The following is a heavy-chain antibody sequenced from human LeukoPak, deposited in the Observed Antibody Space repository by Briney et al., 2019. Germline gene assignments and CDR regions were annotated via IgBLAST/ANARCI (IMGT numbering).Heavy chain of an antibody. D-gene: IGHD6-13*01. V-gene: IGHV3-30*04. Sequence: GGSLRLSCAASGFTFSSYAMHWVRQAPGKGLEWVAVISYDGSNKYYADSVKGRFTISRDNSKNTLYLQMNSLRAEDTAVYYCARVGGSSWSQFYYYYYMDVWGKGTTVTVSS. CDR1: GFTFSSYA. CDR3: ARVGGSSWSQFYYYYYMDV. CDR2: ISYDGSNK. J-gene: IGHJ6*03.